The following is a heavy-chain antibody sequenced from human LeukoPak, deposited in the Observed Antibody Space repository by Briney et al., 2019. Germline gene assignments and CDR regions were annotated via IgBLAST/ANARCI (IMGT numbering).Heavy chain of an antibody. V-gene: IGHV4-39*01. Sequence: PSETLSLTCTVSGGSLSSSSYYWGWVRQPPGKGLEWIGNIYYTGSTYYNPSLKSRLTISLDASQRQFSLRLSSVTAADTALYYCTRGSYDVLTGYSTLGEYWGQGTLVTVSS. CDR1: GGSLSSSSYY. J-gene: IGHJ4*02. CDR3: TRGSYDVLTGYSTLGEY. D-gene: IGHD3-9*01. CDR2: IYYTGST.